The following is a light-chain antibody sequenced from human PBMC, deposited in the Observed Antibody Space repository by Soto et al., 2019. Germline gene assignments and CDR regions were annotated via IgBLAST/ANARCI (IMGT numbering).Light chain of an antibody. CDR1: QSISRS. V-gene: IGKV1-5*03. CDR3: QQYNNYPRT. CDR2: KAS. J-gene: IGKJ1*01. Sequence: DIQMTQSPSTLSASIGDKVTITCRASQSISRSLAWYQHKPGKAPKLLIYKASSLHTGVPSRFSGSGSGTEFTLTISNLQPDDFATYFCQQYNNYPRTFGQGTKVDIK.